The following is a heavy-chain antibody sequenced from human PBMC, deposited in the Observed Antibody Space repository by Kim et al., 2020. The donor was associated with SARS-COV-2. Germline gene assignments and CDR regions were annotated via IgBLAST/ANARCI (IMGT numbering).Heavy chain of an antibody. CDR1: GFTFSNFA. Sequence: GGSLRLSCAASGFTFSNFAMSWVRQAPGKGLQWVSGITGRGGGSTSYADSVKGRFTISRDNSKNTLFLQMNSLRVEDMALYYCAKDPYTSGWYRAGDSWGQGTLVTVSS. CDR3: AKDPYTSGWYRAGDS. J-gene: IGHJ4*02. D-gene: IGHD6-19*01. V-gene: IGHV3-23*01. CDR2: ITGRGGGST.